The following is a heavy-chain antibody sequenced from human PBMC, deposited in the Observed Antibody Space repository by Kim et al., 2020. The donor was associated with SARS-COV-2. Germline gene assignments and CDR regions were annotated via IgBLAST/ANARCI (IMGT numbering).Heavy chain of an antibody. D-gene: IGHD1-26*01. V-gene: IGHV3-23*01. Sequence: YADSGTGRFTISRDNSKNTLFLQMNSLRADDTAVYYCAKDLMGSYRPFDYWGQGTLVTVSS. CDR3: AKDLMGSYRPFDY. J-gene: IGHJ4*02.